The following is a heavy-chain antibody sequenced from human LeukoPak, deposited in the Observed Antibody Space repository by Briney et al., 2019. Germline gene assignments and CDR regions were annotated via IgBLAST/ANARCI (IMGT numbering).Heavy chain of an antibody. CDR1: GFTFSSYW. CDR2: INSDGSST. Sequence: GGSLRLSCAASGFTFSSYWMHWVRQAPGKGLVWVSRINSDGSSTSYADSVKGRFTISRDNAKNTLYLQMNSLRAEDTAVYYCARALYYYDSSGYYYLGYWGQGTLVTVSS. D-gene: IGHD3-22*01. CDR3: ARALYYYDSSGYYYLGY. J-gene: IGHJ4*02. V-gene: IGHV3-74*01.